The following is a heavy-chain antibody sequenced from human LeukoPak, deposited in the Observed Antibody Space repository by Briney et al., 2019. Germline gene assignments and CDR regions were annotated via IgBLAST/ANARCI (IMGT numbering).Heavy chain of an antibody. V-gene: IGHV4-4*07. J-gene: IGHJ4*02. CDR3: ARDRAYSSGWYGGNDY. CDR1: GGSISSYY. Sequence: SETPSLTCTVSGGSISSYYWSWIRQPAGKGLEWIGRIYTSGSTNYNPSLKSRVTMSVDTSKNQFSLKLSSVTAADTAVYYCARDRAYSSGWYGGNDYWGQGTLVTVSS. CDR2: IYTSGST. D-gene: IGHD6-19*01.